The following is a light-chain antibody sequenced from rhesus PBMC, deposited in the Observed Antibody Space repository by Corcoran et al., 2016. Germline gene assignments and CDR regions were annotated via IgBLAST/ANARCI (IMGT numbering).Light chain of an antibody. Sequence: DIQMSQSPSSLSASVGDRVTITCRASQGISSYLNWYQPKPGKAPKLLIYYANSLASGVPSRFSGSGSGTEFTLTISSLQPEDFATYYCQQGNSNPLTFGGGTKVEIK. CDR2: YAN. V-gene: IGKV1-32*02. CDR3: QQGNSNPLT. CDR1: QGISSY. J-gene: IGKJ4*01.